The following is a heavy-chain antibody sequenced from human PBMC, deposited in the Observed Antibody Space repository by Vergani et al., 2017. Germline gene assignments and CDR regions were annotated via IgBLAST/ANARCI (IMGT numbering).Heavy chain of an antibody. CDR2: IYYSGST. CDR3: ANLMDV. V-gene: IGHV4-39*07. CDR1: GGSISSSSYY. Sequence: QVQLQQWGAGLLKPSETLSLTCTVSGGSISSSSYYWGWIRQPPGKGLEWIGSIYYSGSTYYNPSLKSRVTISVDTSKNQFSLKLSSVTAADTAVYYCANLMDVWGKGTTVTVSS. J-gene: IGHJ6*03.